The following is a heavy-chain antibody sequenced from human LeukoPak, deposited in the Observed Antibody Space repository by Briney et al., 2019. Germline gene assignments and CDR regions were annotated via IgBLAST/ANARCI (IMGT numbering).Heavy chain of an antibody. V-gene: IGHV3-9*01. Sequence: GRSLRLSCADSGCTFDDYAMHWVRQAPGKGLEWVSGISWNSGSIGYADSVKGRFTISRDNAKNSLYLQMNSLRAEDTALYYCAKGTTRWGVLMVPLEYWGQGTLVTVSS. CDR2: ISWNSGSI. D-gene: IGHD2-8*01. CDR1: GCTFDDYA. CDR3: AKGTTRWGVLMVPLEY. J-gene: IGHJ4*02.